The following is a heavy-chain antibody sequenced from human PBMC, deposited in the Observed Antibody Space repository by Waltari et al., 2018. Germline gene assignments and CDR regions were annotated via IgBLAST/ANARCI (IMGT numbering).Heavy chain of an antibody. CDR1: GFPFSSYG. J-gene: IGHJ6*02. D-gene: IGHD6-19*01. Sequence: QVQLVESGGGVVQPGRSLRLSCAASGFPFSSYGMHWVRQAPGKGLEWVAVISYDGSNKYYADSVKGRFTISRDNSKNTLYLQMNSLRAEDTAVYYCAKDLAAVAGTGHYYYYYGMDVWGQGTTVTVSS. CDR2: ISYDGSNK. V-gene: IGHV3-30*18. CDR3: AKDLAAVAGTGHYYYYYGMDV.